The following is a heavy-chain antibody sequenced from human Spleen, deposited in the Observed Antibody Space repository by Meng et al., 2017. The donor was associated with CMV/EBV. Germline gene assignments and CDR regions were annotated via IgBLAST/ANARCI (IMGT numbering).Heavy chain of an antibody. J-gene: IGHJ4*02. V-gene: IGHV1-8*01. CDR2: VNPNNGNT. Sequence: CKASGYTFTSYDINWVRQAPGQGLGWMGWVNPNNGNTDYEQKFRGRVTFTRDTSINTAYMELTSLRSEDTAVYYCAKLHQQHPYHFDYWGQGTLVTVSS. D-gene: IGHD6-13*01. CDR3: AKLHQQHPYHFDY. CDR1: GYTFTSYD.